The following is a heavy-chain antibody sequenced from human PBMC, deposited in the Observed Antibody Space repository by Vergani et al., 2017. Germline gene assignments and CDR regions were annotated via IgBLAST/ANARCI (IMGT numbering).Heavy chain of an antibody. CDR2: IYYSGST. J-gene: IGHJ4*02. V-gene: IGHV4-31*03. Sequence: QVQLQESGPGLVKPSQTLSLTCTVSGGSISSGGYYWSWIRQHPGKGLEWIGYIYYSGSTYYNPSLKSRVTISVDTSKNQFSLKLSSVTAADTAVYYCAVRAKGRVMGWLRSHFDYWGQGTLVTVAS. CDR1: GGSISSGGYY. CDR3: AVRAKGRVMGWLRSHFDY. D-gene: IGHD5-12*01.